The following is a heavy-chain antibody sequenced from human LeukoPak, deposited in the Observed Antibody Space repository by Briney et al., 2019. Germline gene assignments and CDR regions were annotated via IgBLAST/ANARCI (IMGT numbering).Heavy chain of an antibody. V-gene: IGHV4-34*01. Sequence: PSETLSLTCAVYGGSFNGYYWSWIRQPPGKGLEWIGEINHSGSTNYNPSLKSRVTISVDTSKNQFSLKLSSVTAADTAVYYCARAQWPLGFDPWGQGTLVTVSS. CDR2: INHSGST. CDR3: ARAQWPLGFDP. CDR1: GGSFNGYY. J-gene: IGHJ5*02. D-gene: IGHD6-19*01.